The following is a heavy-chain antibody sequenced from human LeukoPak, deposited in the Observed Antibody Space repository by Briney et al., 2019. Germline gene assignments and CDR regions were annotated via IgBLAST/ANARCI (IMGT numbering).Heavy chain of an antibody. D-gene: IGHD6-13*01. CDR1: GFTFSSYA. Sequence: GGSLRLSCAASGFTFSSYAMSWVRQAPGKGLEWVSAISGSGGSTYYADSVKGRFTISRDDSKNTLYLQMNSLRAEDTAVYYCAKSSGYSNMYYFDYWGQGTLVTVSS. CDR3: AKSSGYSNMYYFDY. V-gene: IGHV3-23*01. J-gene: IGHJ4*02. CDR2: ISGSGGST.